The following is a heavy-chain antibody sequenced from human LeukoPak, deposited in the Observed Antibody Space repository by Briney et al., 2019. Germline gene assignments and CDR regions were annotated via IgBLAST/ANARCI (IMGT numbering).Heavy chain of an antibody. J-gene: IGHJ4*02. D-gene: IGHD1-26*01. CDR2: INPSSVDT. V-gene: IGHV1-2*06. Sequence: GASVKVSCKASAYTFTDYYVHWVRQAPGQGLEWMGRINPSSVDTNYAQNFQGRVTMTRDTSISTAYMELSRLRSDDTAVYYCATTSGYFYYWGQGTLVTVSS. CDR3: ATTSGYFYY. CDR1: AYTFTDYY.